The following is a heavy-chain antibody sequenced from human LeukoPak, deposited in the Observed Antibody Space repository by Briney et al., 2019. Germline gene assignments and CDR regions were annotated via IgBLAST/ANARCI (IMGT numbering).Heavy chain of an antibody. V-gene: IGHV3-53*01. D-gene: IGHD5-12*01. CDR3: ARGRYEISAAMDV. Sequence: GRSLRLSCAASGFTVSSNYMSWVRQAPGKGLEWVSVIYSGGSTNYADSVRGRFTISRDNSKNTLYLQMNSLRDEDTAVYYCARGRYEISAAMDVWGQGTTVTVSS. J-gene: IGHJ6*02. CDR2: IYSGGST. CDR1: GFTVSSNY.